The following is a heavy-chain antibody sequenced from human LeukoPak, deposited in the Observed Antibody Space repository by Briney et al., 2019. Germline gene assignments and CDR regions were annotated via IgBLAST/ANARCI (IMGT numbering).Heavy chain of an antibody. CDR1: GYTFTGYY. CDR3: ARAAVKGNYYGMDV. V-gene: IGHV1-2*02. D-gene: IGHD2-15*01. Sequence: ASVKVSCKASGYTFTGYYMHWVRQAPGQGLEWMGWINPNSGGTNYVQKFQGRVTMTRDTSISTAYMELSRLRSDDTAVYYCARAAVKGNYYGMDVWGQGTTVTVSS. CDR2: INPNSGGT. J-gene: IGHJ6*02.